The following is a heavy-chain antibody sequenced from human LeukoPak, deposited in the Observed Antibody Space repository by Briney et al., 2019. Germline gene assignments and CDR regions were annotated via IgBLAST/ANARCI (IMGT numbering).Heavy chain of an antibody. CDR3: ARHPRNYDFWSGPRLIDY. CDR2: IYHSGST. V-gene: IGHV4-38-2*01. Sequence: SETLSLTCAVSGYSISSGYYCGWIRQPPGKGLEWIGSIYHSGSTYYNPSLKSRVTISVDTSKNQFSLKLSSVTAADTAVYYCARHPRNYDFWSGPRLIDYWGQGTLVTVSS. CDR1: GYSISSGYY. J-gene: IGHJ4*02. D-gene: IGHD3-3*01.